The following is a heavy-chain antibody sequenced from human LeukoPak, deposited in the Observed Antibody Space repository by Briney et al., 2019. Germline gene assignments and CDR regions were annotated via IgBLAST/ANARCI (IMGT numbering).Heavy chain of an antibody. D-gene: IGHD4-17*01. V-gene: IGHV3-21*01. CDR3: ARDFAVTTSEATH. J-gene: IGHJ4*02. Sequence: GGSLRLSCTGAGFTFATYTFNWVRQAPGKGLEWVASIGATQTYIYYADSVKGRFTVSRDNAKNSLYLQMNSLRAEDTAVYYCARDFAVTTSEATHWGQGTLVTVSS. CDR2: IGATQTYI. CDR1: GFTFATYT.